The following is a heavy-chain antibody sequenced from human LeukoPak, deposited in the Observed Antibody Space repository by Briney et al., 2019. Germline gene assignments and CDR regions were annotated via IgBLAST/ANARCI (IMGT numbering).Heavy chain of an antibody. CDR2: INPNSGGT. J-gene: IGHJ4*02. D-gene: IGHD4-11*01. CDR1: GYTFTGYY. CDR3: ARLALTVSIDY. Sequence: ASVKVSCKASGYTFTGYYMHWVRQAPAQGLEWMGWINPNSGGTNYAQKFQSRVTMTRDTSISTAYMELSRLRSDDTAVYYCARLALTVSIDYWGQGTLVTVSS. V-gene: IGHV1-2*02.